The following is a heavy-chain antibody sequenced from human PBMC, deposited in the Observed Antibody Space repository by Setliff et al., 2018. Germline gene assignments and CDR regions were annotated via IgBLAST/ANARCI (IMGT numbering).Heavy chain of an antibody. D-gene: IGHD3-22*01. J-gene: IGHJ1*01. CDR2: IFHTGST. CDR3: ARQDRFYGSSVFVEYFEH. Sequence: SETLSLTCTVSGGSISPHYWIWIRQSPGKGLEWIGYIFHTGSTNYNPSLKSRVTMSVDTSKNQISLKLSSLTAADTAVYYCARQDRFYGSSVFVEYFEHWGQGTLVTVSS. V-gene: IGHV4-59*08. CDR1: GGSISPHY.